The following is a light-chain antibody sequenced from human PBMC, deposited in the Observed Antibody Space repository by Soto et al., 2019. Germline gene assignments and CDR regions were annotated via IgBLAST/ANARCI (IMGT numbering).Light chain of an antibody. CDR3: QQYDHLPIT. J-gene: IGKJ5*01. Sequence: ASVGDTITITCQATQDISNYLNWYQQKPGEAPKLLIYDASKLETGVPSRFSGSGSGTDFTFTISSLQPEDFATYHCQQYDHLPITFGQGTRLEIK. CDR1: QDISNY. CDR2: DAS. V-gene: IGKV1-33*01.